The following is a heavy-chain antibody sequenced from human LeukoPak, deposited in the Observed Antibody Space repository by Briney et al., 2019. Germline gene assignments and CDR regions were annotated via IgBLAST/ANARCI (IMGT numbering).Heavy chain of an antibody. CDR2: ISAYNGYA. J-gene: IGHJ6*03. CDR1: GYTFSTYG. V-gene: IGHV1-18*01. Sequence: ASVKVSCKASGYTFSTYGFSWVRQAPGQGLEWMGWISAYNGYANYAQKLQDRVTMTTDTSTSTAYMELRSLRSDDTAVYYCARDYGDYGGPLGDYYYYYLDVWGKGTTVTVSS. CDR3: ARDYGDYGGPLGDYYYYYLDV. D-gene: IGHD4-17*01.